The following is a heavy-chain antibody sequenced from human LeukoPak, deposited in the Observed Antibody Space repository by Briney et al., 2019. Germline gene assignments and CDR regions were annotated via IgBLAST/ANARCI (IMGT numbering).Heavy chain of an antibody. V-gene: IGHV4-59*11. CDR1: GGSISSHY. J-gene: IGHJ5*02. Sequence: PSETLSLTCTVSGGSISSHYWSWIRQPPGKGLEWIGYIYYSGSTNYNPSLKSRVTISVDTSKNQFSPKLSSVTAADTAVYYCARGDNWFDPWGQGTLVTVSS. CDR3: ARGDNWFDP. CDR2: IYYSGST.